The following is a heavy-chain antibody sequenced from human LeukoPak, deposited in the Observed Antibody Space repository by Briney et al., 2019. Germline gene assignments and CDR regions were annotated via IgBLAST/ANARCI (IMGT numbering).Heavy chain of an antibody. CDR2: ISAYNGNT. CDR1: YTFXXXX. V-gene: IGHV1-18*01. J-gene: IGHJ6*02. CDR3: ARMRPTSYYYGMDV. Sequence: YTFXXXXISWVRQAPGQGLEWMGWISAYNGNTNYAQKLQGRVTMTTDTSTSTAYMELRSLRSDDTAVYYCARMRPTSYYYGMDVWGQGTTVTVSS. D-gene: IGHD6-25*01.